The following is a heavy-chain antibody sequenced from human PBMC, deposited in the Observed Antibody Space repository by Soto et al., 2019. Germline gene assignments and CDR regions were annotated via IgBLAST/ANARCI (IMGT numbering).Heavy chain of an antibody. CDR2: IYSGGST. J-gene: IGHJ6*02. Sequence: GGSLRLSCAASGFTVSSNYMSWVRQAPGKGLEWVSVIYSGGSTYYADSVKGRFTISRDNSKNTLYLQMNSLRAEDTAVYYCARDHYSNPGGYYYGMDVWGQGTTVTVSS. V-gene: IGHV3-53*01. CDR1: GFTVSSNY. D-gene: IGHD4-4*01. CDR3: ARDHYSNPGGYYYGMDV.